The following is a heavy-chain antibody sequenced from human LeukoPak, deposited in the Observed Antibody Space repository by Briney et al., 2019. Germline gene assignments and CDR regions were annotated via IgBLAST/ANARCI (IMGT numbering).Heavy chain of an antibody. CDR2: INPSGGNT. V-gene: IGHV1-46*01. CDR3: AKGAGFSSSWYLGWFAP. Sequence: VASVKVSCKASGYTFTSYGISWVRQAPGQGLGWMGIINPSGGNTAYAQKFQGRVTMTRDMSTSTVYMELSSLRSEDTAVYYCAKGAGFSSSWYLGWFAPWGQGTLVTVSS. CDR1: GYTFTSYG. J-gene: IGHJ5*02. D-gene: IGHD6-13*01.